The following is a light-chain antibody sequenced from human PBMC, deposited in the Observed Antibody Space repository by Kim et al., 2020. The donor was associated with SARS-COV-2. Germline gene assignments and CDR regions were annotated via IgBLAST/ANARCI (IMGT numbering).Light chain of an antibody. Sequence: ALGQTVRITCKGDSLRSYYASWYQQKPGQAPIVVIYGKDNRPSGIPDRFSGSSSGNTASLTITGTQAEDEADYYCNSRDSSGNHVLFGGGTQLTV. CDR1: SLRSYY. J-gene: IGLJ2*01. CDR3: NSRDSSGNHVL. V-gene: IGLV3-19*01. CDR2: GKD.